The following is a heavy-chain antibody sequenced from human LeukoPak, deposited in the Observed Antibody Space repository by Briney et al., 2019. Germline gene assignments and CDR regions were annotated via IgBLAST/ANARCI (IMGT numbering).Heavy chain of an antibody. J-gene: IGHJ5*02. Sequence: GGSLRLSCAASGFTFSSYWMSWVRQAPGKGLEWVANINQDGSEKYYVDSVKGRFTISRDNTKNSLYLQMNSLRAEDTAVYYCASAGIAVAGIHLWGQGTLVTVSS. CDR1: GFTFSSYW. CDR3: ASAGIAVAGIHL. V-gene: IGHV3-7*05. D-gene: IGHD6-19*01. CDR2: INQDGSEK.